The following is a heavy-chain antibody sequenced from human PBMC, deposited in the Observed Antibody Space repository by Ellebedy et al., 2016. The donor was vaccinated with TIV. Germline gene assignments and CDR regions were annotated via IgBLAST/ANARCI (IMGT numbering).Heavy chain of an antibody. Sequence: SVKVSXXASGGTFSSYAISWVRQAPGQGLEWMGGIIPIFGTANYAQKFQGRVTITADKSTSTAYMELSSLRSEDTAVYYCARVRVVPAAMNFDYWGQGTLVTVSS. CDR2: IIPIFGTA. J-gene: IGHJ4*02. D-gene: IGHD2-2*01. CDR1: GGTFSSYA. CDR3: ARVRVVPAAMNFDY. V-gene: IGHV1-69*06.